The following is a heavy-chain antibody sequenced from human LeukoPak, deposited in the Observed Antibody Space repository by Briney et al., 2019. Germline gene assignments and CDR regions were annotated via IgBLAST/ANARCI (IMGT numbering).Heavy chain of an antibody. V-gene: IGHV4-59*01. Sequence: SETLSLTCTVSGGSIINYYWTWIRQPPGKGLEWIGNFYYSGYTSYNPSLNSRVTISVDTSKNQFSLKLSSVTAADTAVYYCARDAGADRPFDYWGQGTLVTVSS. J-gene: IGHJ4*02. D-gene: IGHD6-6*01. CDR2: FYYSGYT. CDR1: GGSIINYY. CDR3: ARDAGADRPFDY.